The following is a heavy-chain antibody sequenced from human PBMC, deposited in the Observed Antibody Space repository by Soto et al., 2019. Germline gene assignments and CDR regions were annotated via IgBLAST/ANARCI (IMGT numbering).Heavy chain of an antibody. D-gene: IGHD3-10*01. Sequence: QITLKESGPTLVKPTQTLTVTCTFSGFSLSTSGAGVGWIRQSPGKAPEWLALISWKDEKRYNPGLKSRLTSTKDTSKNQVVLTMTDLDPVDTATYFCAHRYCVNYYRWYFDSWGQGTLVTVSS. CDR1: GFSLSTSGAG. CDR2: ISWKDEK. J-gene: IGHJ4*02. V-gene: IGHV2-5*01. CDR3: AHRYCVNYYRWYFDS.